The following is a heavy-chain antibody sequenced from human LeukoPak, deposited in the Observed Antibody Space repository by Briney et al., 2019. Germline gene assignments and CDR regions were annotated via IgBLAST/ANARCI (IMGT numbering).Heavy chain of an antibody. CDR3: ARGLVESSGWYDYYYYGMDV. V-gene: IGHV1-46*01. CDR1: GYTFTNYY. D-gene: IGHD6-19*01. CDR2: INPTGGST. Sequence: ASVKVSCKASGYTFTNYYMHWVRQAPGQGLEWMGVINPTGGSTYYAQKFQGRVTMTRDTSTSTVYMELSSLRSEDTAVYYCARGLVESSGWYDYYYYGMDVWGQGTTVTVSS. J-gene: IGHJ6*02.